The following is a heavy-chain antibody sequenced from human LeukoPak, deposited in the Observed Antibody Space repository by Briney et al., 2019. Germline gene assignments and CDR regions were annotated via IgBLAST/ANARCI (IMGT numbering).Heavy chain of an antibody. CDR3: ARDIVVVPAAIGYYYYGMDV. CDR1: GGTFSSYA. CDR2: ISAYNGNT. V-gene: IGHV1-18*01. J-gene: IGHJ6*02. Sequence: ASVKVSCKASGGTFSSYAISWVRQAPGQGLEWMGWISAYNGNTNYAQKLQDRVTMTTDTSTSTAYMELRSLRSDDTAVYYCARDIVVVPAAIGYYYYGMDVWGQGTTVTVSS. D-gene: IGHD2-2*01.